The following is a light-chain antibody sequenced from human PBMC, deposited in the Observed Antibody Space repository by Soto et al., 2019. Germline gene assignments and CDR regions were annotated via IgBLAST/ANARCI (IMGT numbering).Light chain of an antibody. CDR3: QQSNITQYS. J-gene: IGKJ2*03. V-gene: IGKV1-39*01. CDR2: HAS. CDR1: QNMARH. Sequence: DIQMTQSPSSLSASVGDRVTITCRASQNMARHLHWYQQRPGKAPNLLISHASSLKSGVPSRFSGSGSGTDFTITIRSLEREDLSTYYCQQSNITQYSFGQGPTLEI.